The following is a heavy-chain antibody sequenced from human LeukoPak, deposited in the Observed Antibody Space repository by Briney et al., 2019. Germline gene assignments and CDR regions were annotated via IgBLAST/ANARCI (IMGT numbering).Heavy chain of an antibody. D-gene: IGHD3-10*01. CDR2: INHSGST. CDR1: GGSFSGYY. CDR3: ARCTMVRGVPKYYYYGMDV. V-gene: IGHV4-34*01. Sequence: PSETMSLTCAVYGGSFSGYYWSWIRQLPGKGLEWIGEINHSGSTNYNPSLKSRVTISVDTSKNQFSLKLSSVTAADTAVYYCARCTMVRGVPKYYYYGMDVWGKGTTVTVSS. J-gene: IGHJ6*04.